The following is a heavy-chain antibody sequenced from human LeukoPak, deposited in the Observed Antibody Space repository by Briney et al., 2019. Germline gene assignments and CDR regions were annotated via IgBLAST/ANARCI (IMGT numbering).Heavy chain of an antibody. V-gene: IGHV4-59*01. J-gene: IGHJ4*02. CDR1: GGSISSYY. D-gene: IGHD5-18*01. CDR3: ARLGGYSYGLRR. CDR2: IYYSGST. Sequence: SETLSLTCTVSGGSISSYYWSWIPHPPGKRREWIGYIYYSGSTNYNPSLKSRVTISVDTSKNQFSLKLSSVTAADTAVYYCARLGGYSYGLRRWGQGTLVTVSS.